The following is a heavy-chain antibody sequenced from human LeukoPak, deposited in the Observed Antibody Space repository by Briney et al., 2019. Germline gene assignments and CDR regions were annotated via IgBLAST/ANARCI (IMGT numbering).Heavy chain of an antibody. V-gene: IGHV4-59*01. Sequence: PSETLSLTCSVSGGSINYFYWTWVRQPPGKGLEWIGHIYSDGRTEYSPSLKSRLSLSVDTSKNQISLRLRSVTAADTAFYYCASGEDWVVRGDPSLWGQGTLVTVSS. D-gene: IGHD3-10*01. CDR2: IYSDGRT. CDR3: ASGEDWVVRGDPSL. J-gene: IGHJ4*02. CDR1: GGSINYFY.